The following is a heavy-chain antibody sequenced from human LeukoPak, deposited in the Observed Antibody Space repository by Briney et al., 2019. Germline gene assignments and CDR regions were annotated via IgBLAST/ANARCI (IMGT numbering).Heavy chain of an antibody. CDR1: GGSISSYY. D-gene: IGHD1-1*01. J-gene: IGHJ4*02. V-gene: IGHV4-59*08. CDR3: ARRTTGTGPFDY. Sequence: SETLSLTCTVSGGSISSYYWSWVRQPPGKGLEWGVYIYYRGSTNYNPSLKSRVTISVDTSKNQFSLKLSSLTAADTAVYYCARRTTGTGPFDYWGQGTLVTVSS. CDR2: IYYRGST.